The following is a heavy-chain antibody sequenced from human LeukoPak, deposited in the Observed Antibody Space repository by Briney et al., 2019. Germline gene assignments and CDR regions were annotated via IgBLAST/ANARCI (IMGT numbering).Heavy chain of an antibody. CDR1: GGSISTYY. J-gene: IGHJ4*02. V-gene: IGHV4-59*01. Sequence: SETLSLTCTVSGGSISTYYWSWIRQPPGKGLEWIAYIYYSGSTNYNPSLKSRVTISVDTSKNQFSLKLSSVTAADTAVYYCARGYYYDSSGFDYWGQGTLVTVSS. CDR2: IYYSGST. CDR3: ARGYYYDSSGFDY. D-gene: IGHD3-22*01.